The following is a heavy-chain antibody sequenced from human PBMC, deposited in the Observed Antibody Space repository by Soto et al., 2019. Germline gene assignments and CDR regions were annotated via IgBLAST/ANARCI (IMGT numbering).Heavy chain of an antibody. CDR3: ARTQGFYPLDV. CDR2: VLPIFGTT. V-gene: IGHV1-69*06. Sequence: QVQLVQSGAEVKKPGSSVKVSCKASGGSFNIYTINWVRQAPGQGLEWMGGVLPIFGTTNYAQKFQGRVTITAAKSASTSYMELSSLRSDDTAVYYCARTQGFYPLDVWGQGTTVTVSS. J-gene: IGHJ6*02. CDR1: GGSFNIYT.